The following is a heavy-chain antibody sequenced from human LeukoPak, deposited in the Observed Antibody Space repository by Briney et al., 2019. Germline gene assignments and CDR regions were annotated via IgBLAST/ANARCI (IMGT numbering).Heavy chain of an antibody. V-gene: IGHV3-11*01. J-gene: IGHJ4*02. CDR1: GFIFSDYY. CDR3: ASGSSSVGY. CDR2: ISNSDNDI. D-gene: IGHD6-6*01. Sequence: GGSLRLSCVASGFIFSDYYMSWIRQTPGKGLEWISYISNSDNDIYYAGSVRGRFTISGDNTRNSLFLQMNSLRPDDTAVYYCASGSSSVGYWGQGTLVTVSP.